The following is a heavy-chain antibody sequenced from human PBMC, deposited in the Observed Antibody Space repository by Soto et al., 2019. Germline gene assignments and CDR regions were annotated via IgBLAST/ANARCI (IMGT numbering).Heavy chain of an antibody. J-gene: IGHJ4*02. Sequence: QVQLVESGGGVVQPGTSLRLSCAASGFTFRTYAMHWVRQAPGKGLEWVAVIASDSGYKNCTDSVKGRFTISRDNSKNTLYLEMSSLRAEDTAVYYCAKEYSAHPHFDYWGLGTLVTVSP. V-gene: IGHV3-30*18. CDR3: AKEYSAHPHFDY. D-gene: IGHD5-18*01. CDR2: IASDSGYK. CDR1: GFTFRTYA.